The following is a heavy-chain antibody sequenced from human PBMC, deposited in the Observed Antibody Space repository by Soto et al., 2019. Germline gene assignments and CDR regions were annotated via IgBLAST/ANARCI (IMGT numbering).Heavy chain of an antibody. CDR2: INSDGSST. V-gene: IGHV3-74*01. J-gene: IGHJ5*02. CDR3: ARSSASYGGNSMNWFDP. Sequence: QPGGSLRLSXAASGFTFSSYWMHWVRQAPGKGLVWVSRINSDGSSTSYADSVKGRFTISRDNAKNTLYLQMNSLRAEDTAVYYCARSSASYGGNSMNWFDPWGQGTLVTVSS. CDR1: GFTFSSYW. D-gene: IGHD2-21*02.